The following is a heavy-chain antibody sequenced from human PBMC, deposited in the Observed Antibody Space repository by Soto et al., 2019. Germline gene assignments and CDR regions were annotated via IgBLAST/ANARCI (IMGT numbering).Heavy chain of an antibody. Sequence: GASVKVSRKASGYSFSIYGIIWVRQAPGQGLEWMGWISGYNANTHYAHKVQGRVTMTTDTSTSTAYMQLRSLRSDDTAVYYCARVALDGSGSYYGMDVWGQGTTVTVSS. CDR2: ISGYNANT. CDR1: GYSFSIYG. D-gene: IGHD3-10*01. CDR3: ARVALDGSGSYYGMDV. V-gene: IGHV1-18*04. J-gene: IGHJ6*02.